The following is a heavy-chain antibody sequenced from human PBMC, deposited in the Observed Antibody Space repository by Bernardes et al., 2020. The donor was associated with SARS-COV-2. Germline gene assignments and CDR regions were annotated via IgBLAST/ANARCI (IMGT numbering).Heavy chain of an antibody. V-gene: IGHV5-51*01. CDR2: IYHGDSES. Sequence: GSALIISCTASGYSFSNYLIGWVRQIRGKGLELMGIIYHGDSESRYSQSFHGQVNILADKSMNTAYLQWSSLKASDTAMYYCARSDTWANKNYYSLDVWGQGTTVIGSS. J-gene: IGHJ6*02. D-gene: IGHD2-21*02. CDR3: ARSDTWANKNYYSLDV. CDR1: GYSFSNYL.